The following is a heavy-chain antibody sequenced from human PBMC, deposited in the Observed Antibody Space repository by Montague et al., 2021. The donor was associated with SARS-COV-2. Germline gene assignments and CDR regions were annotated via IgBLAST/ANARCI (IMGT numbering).Heavy chain of an antibody. V-gene: IGHV4-59*02. CDR2: IYYGGTT. CDR1: GASVDSFY. Sequence: SETLSLTCTVSGASVDSFYWSWIRQPPGKGLEWIGYIYYGGTTNYHPSLQSRVTFSIDTSSNQVSLTLTSVTAADTAVYFCARWRRPGSYYQYFDYWGLGTLVTVSS. CDR3: ARWRRPGSYYQYFDY. J-gene: IGHJ4*02. D-gene: IGHD3-10*01.